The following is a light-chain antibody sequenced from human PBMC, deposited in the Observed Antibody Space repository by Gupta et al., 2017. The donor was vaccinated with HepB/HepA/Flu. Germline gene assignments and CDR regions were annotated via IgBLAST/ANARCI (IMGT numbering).Light chain of an antibody. V-gene: IGLV3-21*02. CDR3: QAWDSNRENWV. CDR2: DDY. J-gene: IGLJ3*02. Sequence: SYVLTQPPSVSVAPGQTALITCEGDNIGMKSVHWYQQKPGQAPVLVVDDDYDRPAGIPERVSGSHSGSAATLTINRVEAGDEADYYCQAWDSNRENWVFGGGTKLTVL. CDR1: NIGMKS.